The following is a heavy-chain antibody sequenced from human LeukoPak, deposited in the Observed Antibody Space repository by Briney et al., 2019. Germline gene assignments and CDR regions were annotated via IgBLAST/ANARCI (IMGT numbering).Heavy chain of an antibody. J-gene: IGHJ6*03. CDR1: GFTFSSYA. CDR3: AKDPRYFAFYYYYMDV. V-gene: IGHV3-23*01. Sequence: TGGSLRLSCAASGFTFSSYAMSWVRQAPGKGLEWVSAFSGSGGDTYYADSVKGRFTISRDNSKNTLYLQMNSLRAEDTAVYYCAKDPRYFAFYYYYMDVWGKGTTVTVSS. CDR2: FSGSGGDT. D-gene: IGHD3-9*01.